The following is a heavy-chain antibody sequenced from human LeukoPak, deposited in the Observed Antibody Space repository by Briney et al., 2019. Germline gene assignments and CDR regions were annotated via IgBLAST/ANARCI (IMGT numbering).Heavy chain of an antibody. J-gene: IGHJ4*02. V-gene: IGHV4-59*01. CDR1: GGSISSYC. CDR3: ARGQLVSRAMDY. D-gene: IGHD6-6*01. CDR2: IYYSGST. Sequence: SETLSLTCTVSGGSISSYCWSWIRQPPGKGLEWVGYIYYSGSTNYNPSLKSRVTISVDTSKNQFSLKLSSVTAADTAVYYCARGQLVSRAMDYWGQGTLVTVSS.